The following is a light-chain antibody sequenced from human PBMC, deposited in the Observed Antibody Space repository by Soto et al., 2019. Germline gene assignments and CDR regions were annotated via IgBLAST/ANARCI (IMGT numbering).Light chain of an antibody. V-gene: IGLV1-44*01. Sequence: QLVLTQPPSLSGTPGQRVTISCSGSSSTIGGNTVHWYQHPPGTAPKLLIYINDQRPSGVPARFSGSTSGTSASLAISGLQSDDEAHYYCATWDDSLNAAVFGGGTQLTVL. J-gene: IGLJ7*01. CDR3: ATWDDSLNAAV. CDR2: IND. CDR1: SSTIGGNT.